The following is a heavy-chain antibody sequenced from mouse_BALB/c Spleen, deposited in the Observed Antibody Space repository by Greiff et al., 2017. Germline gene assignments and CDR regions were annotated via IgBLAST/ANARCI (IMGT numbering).Heavy chain of an antibody. Sequence: QVQLQQSGPELVKPGASVRISCKASGYTFTSYYIHWVKQRPGQGLEWIGWIYPGNVNTKYNEKFKGKATLTADKSSSTAYMQLSSLTSEDSAVYFCARGVSYAMDYWGQGTSVTVSS. CDR1: GYTFTSYY. V-gene: IGHV1S56*01. J-gene: IGHJ4*01. D-gene: IGHD6-2*01. CDR2: IYPGNVNT. CDR3: ARGVSYAMDY.